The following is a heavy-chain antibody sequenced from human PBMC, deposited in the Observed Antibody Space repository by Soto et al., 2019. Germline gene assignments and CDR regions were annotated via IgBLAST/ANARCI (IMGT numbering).Heavy chain of an antibody. D-gene: IGHD4-17*01. CDR3: ARQDGAGLFYFDY. Sequence: GESLKISCTASGYSFSIYWIGWVRQMPGKGLEWIGVIYPRDSDARYSPSFQGQVTMSDDKSISTAYLQWRSLEASDTAIYYCARQDGAGLFYFDYWGQGTLVTVSS. CDR2: IYPRDSDA. J-gene: IGHJ4*02. V-gene: IGHV5-51*01. CDR1: GYSFSIYW.